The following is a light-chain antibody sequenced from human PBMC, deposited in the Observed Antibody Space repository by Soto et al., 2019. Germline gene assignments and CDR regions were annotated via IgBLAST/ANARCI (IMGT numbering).Light chain of an antibody. CDR3: SSYTSSSTLYV. J-gene: IGLJ1*01. V-gene: IGLV2-14*01. CDR1: SSDVGGYNY. Sequence: LTQPASVSGSHGQSITISCTGTSSDVGGYNYVSWYQQHPGKAPKLMIYEVSNRPSGVSNRFSGSKSGNTASLTISGLQAEDEADYYCSSYTSSSTLYVFGTGTKVTVL. CDR2: EVS.